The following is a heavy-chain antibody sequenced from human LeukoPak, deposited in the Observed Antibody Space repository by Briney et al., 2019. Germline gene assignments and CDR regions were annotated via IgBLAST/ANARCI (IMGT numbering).Heavy chain of an antibody. D-gene: IGHD3-3*01. CDR3: ARTSPYRFLEWLLYFDY. J-gene: IGHJ4*02. CDR2: INPNSGGT. CDR1: GYTFTGYY. Sequence: VASVKVSCKASGYTFTGYYMHWVRQAPGQGLEWMGWINPNSGGTNYAQKFQGRVTMTRDTSISTAYMELSRLRSDDTAVYYCARTSPYRFLEWLLYFDYWGQGTLVTVSS. V-gene: IGHV1-2*02.